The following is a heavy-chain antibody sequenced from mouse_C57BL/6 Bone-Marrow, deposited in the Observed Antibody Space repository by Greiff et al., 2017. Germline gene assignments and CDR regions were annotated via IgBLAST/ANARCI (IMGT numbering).Heavy chain of an antibody. V-gene: IGHV1-64*01. CDR1: GYTFTSYW. CDR2: IHPNSGST. CDR3: AGYFDV. J-gene: IGHJ1*03. Sequence: VQLQQPGAELVKPGASVMLSCKASGYTFTSYWVHWVKQRPGQGLEWIGMIHPNSGSTNYNEKFKSKATLTVDKSSSTAYMQLSRLTSEDSAVYYCAGYFDVWGTGTTVTVSS.